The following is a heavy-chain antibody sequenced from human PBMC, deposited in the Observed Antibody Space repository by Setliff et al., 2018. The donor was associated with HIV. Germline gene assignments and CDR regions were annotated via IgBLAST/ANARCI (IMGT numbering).Heavy chain of an antibody. Sequence: GESLKISCKGFGYSFTSYWIGWVRQVPGKGLEWMGIIYPGDSDTRYSPSFQGQVTISADKSISTAYLQWSSLKASDTAIYYCVRHRSAVAGTRIGYCYYMDVWGKGTTVTVSS. CDR3: VRHRSAVAGTRIGYCYYMDV. CDR1: GYSFTSYW. CDR2: IYPGDSDT. J-gene: IGHJ6*03. D-gene: IGHD6-19*01. V-gene: IGHV5-51*01.